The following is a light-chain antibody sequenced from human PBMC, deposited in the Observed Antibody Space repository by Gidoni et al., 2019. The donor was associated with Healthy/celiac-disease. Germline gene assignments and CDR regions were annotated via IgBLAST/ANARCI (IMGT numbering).Light chain of an antibody. CDR1: QGISSY. Sequence: AIRLTQSPSSFSASTGDRVTITCRASQGISSYLAWYQQKQGKAPKLLIYAASTLQSGVPSRFSGSVSGTDFTLTISCLQSEDFATYYCQQYYSDPHTFXQXTKLEIK. CDR3: QQYYSDPHT. CDR2: AAS. J-gene: IGKJ2*01. V-gene: IGKV1-8*01.